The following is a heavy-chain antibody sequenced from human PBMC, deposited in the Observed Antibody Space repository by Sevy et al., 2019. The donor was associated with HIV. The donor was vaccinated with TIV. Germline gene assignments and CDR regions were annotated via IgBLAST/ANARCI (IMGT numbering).Heavy chain of an antibody. CDR1: GGSISSYY. CDR3: ARDRGAWGV. J-gene: IGHJ6*04. D-gene: IGHD3-16*01. Sequence: SETLSLTCTVSGGSISSYYWSWIRQPPGKGLEWIGYIFYSGSTNYNPSLKSRVNISVDTSKNQFSLKLSSVTAADTAVYYCARDRGAWGVGGKGTTLTVSS. CDR2: IFYSGST. V-gene: IGHV4-59*01.